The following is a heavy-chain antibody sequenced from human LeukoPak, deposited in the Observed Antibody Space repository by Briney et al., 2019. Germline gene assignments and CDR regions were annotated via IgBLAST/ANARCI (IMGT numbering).Heavy chain of an antibody. CDR1: GFTFSIFT. D-gene: IGHD5-18*01. CDR2: ISGSGGST. CDR3: AKDLVGYSYGYPYFDY. Sequence: GGSLRLSCAASGFTFSIFTMSWVRQAPGKGLEWVSAISGSGGSTYYADSVKGRFTISRDNSKNTLYLQMNSLRAEDTAVYYCAKDLVGYSYGYPYFDYWGQGTLVTVSS. V-gene: IGHV3-23*01. J-gene: IGHJ4*02.